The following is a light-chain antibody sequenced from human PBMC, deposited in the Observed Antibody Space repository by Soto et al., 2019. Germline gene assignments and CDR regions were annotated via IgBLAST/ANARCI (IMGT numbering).Light chain of an antibody. Sequence: EILLTQSPCTLSLSPGERATLSCRASQSVSSRYLAWYQQKPGQAPRLLIYGASSRATGIPDSFSGSGSGTDFTLTISRLEPDDFAVYYCQQYGSSHPWTFGQGTKVDIK. V-gene: IGKV3-20*01. CDR1: QSVSSRY. CDR2: GAS. J-gene: IGKJ1*01. CDR3: QQYGSSHPWT.